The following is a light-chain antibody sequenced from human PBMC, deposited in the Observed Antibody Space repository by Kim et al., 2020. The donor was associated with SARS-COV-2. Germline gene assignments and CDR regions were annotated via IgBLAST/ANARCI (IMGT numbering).Light chain of an antibody. V-gene: IGKV1-39*01. J-gene: IGKJ1*01. CDR1: QDSSRY. CDR3: QQTYSASRT. Sequence: ASVGDRVTITCRASQDSSRYLTWYQQKPGKAPKLLIYTASSLESGVPSRFTGSGSETDFTLTISSLQPEDFATYYCQQTYSASRTFGQGTKVDIK. CDR2: TAS.